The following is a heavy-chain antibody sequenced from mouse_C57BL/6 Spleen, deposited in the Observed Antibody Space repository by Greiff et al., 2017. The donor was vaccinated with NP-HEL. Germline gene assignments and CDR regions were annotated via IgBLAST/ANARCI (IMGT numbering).Heavy chain of an antibody. CDR3: TRPGSSYYYAMDY. CDR2: ISSGGDYI. CDR1: GFTFSSYA. Sequence: EVQRVESGEGLVKPGGSLKLSCAASGFTFSSYAMSWVRQTPEKRLEWVAYISSGGDYIYYVDTVKGRFTISRDNARNTLYLQMSSLKSEDTAMYYCTRPGSSYYYAMDYWGQGTSVTVSS. D-gene: IGHD1-1*01. V-gene: IGHV5-9-1*02. J-gene: IGHJ4*01.